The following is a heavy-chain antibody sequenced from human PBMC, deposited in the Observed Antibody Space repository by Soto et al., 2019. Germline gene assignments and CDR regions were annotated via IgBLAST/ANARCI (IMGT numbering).Heavy chain of an antibody. CDR2: MSPDSGIT. CDR1: GYTFTDYD. D-gene: IGHD2-21*02. Sequence: QVQVVQSRAEVKRPGASVRVSCKASGYTFTDYDINWVRQATGQGLEWMGWMSPDSGITGYAQQFQGRVTMTRNTSISTAYMELSSLRSEDTAVYYCEVTTGYWGQGTMVTVSS. V-gene: IGHV1-8*01. CDR3: EVTTGY. J-gene: IGHJ4*02.